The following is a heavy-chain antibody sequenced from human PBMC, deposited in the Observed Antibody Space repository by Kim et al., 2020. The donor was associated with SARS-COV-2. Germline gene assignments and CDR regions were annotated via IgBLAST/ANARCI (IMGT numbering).Heavy chain of an antibody. V-gene: IGHV4-34*01. CDR2: INHSGST. J-gene: IGHJ6*01. CDR1: GGSFSGYY. CDR3: ARSEYCSSTSCRYGMDV. D-gene: IGHD2-2*01. Sequence: SETLSLTCAVYGGSFSGYYWSWIRQPPGKGLEWIGEINHSGSTNYNPSLKSRVTISVDTSKNQFSLKLSSVIAADTAVYYCARSEYCSSTSCRYGMDVWG.